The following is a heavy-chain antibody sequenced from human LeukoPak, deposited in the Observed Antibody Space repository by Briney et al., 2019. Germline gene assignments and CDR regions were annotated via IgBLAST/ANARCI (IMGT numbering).Heavy chain of an antibody. CDR2: IKQDGSEK. D-gene: IGHD3-22*01. CDR3: AKDADPDYYDSSGYYYDAFDI. J-gene: IGHJ3*02. V-gene: IGHV3-7*03. CDR1: GFTHSSYW. Sequence: GGSLRLSCAASGFTHSSYWMSRVRQAPGKGLEWVANIKQDGSEKYYVDSVKGRFTISRDNAKNSLYLQMNSLRAEDTAVYYCAKDADPDYYDSSGYYYDAFDIWGQGTMVTVSS.